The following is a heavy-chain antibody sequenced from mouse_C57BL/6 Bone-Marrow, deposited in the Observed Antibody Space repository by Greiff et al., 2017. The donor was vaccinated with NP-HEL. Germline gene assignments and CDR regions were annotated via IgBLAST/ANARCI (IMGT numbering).Heavy chain of an antibody. CDR1: GFTFSSYG. Sequence: EVQVVESGGDLVKPGGSLKLSCAASGFTFSSYGMSWVRQTPDKRLEWVATISSGGSYTYYPDSVKGRFTISRDNAKNTLYLQMSSLRSEDTAMYYCERNCGSSVHWYLDVWGTGTTVTVSS. J-gene: IGHJ1*03. CDR2: ISSGGSYT. CDR3: ERNCGSSVHWYLDV. D-gene: IGHD1-1*01. V-gene: IGHV5-6*01.